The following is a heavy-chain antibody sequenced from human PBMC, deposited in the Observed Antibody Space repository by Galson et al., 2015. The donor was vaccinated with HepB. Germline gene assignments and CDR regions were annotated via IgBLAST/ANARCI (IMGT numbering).Heavy chain of an antibody. D-gene: IGHD1-26*01. V-gene: IGHV3-23*01. CDR1: GFTFSSYA. CDR2: ISVSGGTT. CDR3: AKDNSYSGSSTGRFDY. J-gene: IGHJ4*02. Sequence: SLRLSCAASGFTFSSYAMSWVRQAPGKGLEWVSSISVSGGTTYYADSVKGRFTISRDNSKNTVHLRMDSLRAEDTAVYYCAKDNSYSGSSTGRFDYWGQGTLVTVSS.